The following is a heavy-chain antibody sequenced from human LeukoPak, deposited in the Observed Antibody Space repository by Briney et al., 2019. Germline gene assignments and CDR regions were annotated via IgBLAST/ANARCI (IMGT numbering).Heavy chain of an antibody. CDR2: IHTASDT. Sequence: GGSLRLSCAASGFTFSSYDMHWVRQVTGKGLEWVSSIHTASDTHYSGSVKGRFTISRENAKNSFYLQMNSLRAGDTAVYYCARGLPGGLDIWGQGTMVTVSP. CDR1: GFTFSSYD. J-gene: IGHJ3*02. V-gene: IGHV3-13*01. D-gene: IGHD2-8*02. CDR3: ARGLPGGLDI.